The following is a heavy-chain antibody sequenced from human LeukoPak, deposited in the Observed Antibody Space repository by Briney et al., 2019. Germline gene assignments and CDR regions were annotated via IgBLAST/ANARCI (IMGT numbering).Heavy chain of an antibody. Sequence: GRSLRLSCAASGFTFDDYSMHWVRQAPGKGLEWVSGISWNSGSAGYADSVKGRFTISRDSAKNSLYLQMSSLRTEDTALYYCAKDRTYSAYAALDYWGQGTLVTVSS. V-gene: IGHV3-9*01. CDR3: AKDRTYSAYAALDY. D-gene: IGHD5-12*01. CDR2: ISWNSGSA. CDR1: GFTFDDYS. J-gene: IGHJ4*02.